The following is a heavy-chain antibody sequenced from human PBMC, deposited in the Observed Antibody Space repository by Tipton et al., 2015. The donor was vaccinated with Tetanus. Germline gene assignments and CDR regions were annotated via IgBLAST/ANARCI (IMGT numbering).Heavy chain of an antibody. CDR3: ARDYFGSGSNYYFDY. CDR2: MSGRNGKT. J-gene: IGHJ4*02. D-gene: IGHD3-10*01. CDR1: GGTFTNYA. Sequence: QSGAEVKKPGSSVKVSCKASGGTFTNYALSWVRQAPGQGLEWMGTMSGRNGKTDYAQRLQGRVNMTTDTSTSTAYMELRSLRSDDTAVYYCARDYFGSGSNYYFDYWGQGSQVSVSS. V-gene: IGHV1-18*01.